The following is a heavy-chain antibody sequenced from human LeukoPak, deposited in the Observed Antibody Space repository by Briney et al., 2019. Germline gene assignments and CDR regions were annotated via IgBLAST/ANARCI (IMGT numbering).Heavy chain of an antibody. J-gene: IGHJ6*02. CDR3: ARGGGYYYGSGSYYTGTRGYGMDV. CDR2: IYYSGST. V-gene: IGHV4-39*07. D-gene: IGHD3-10*01. Sequence: PSETLSLTCTVSGGSISSSSYYWGWIRQPPGKGLEWIGSIYYSGSTYYNPSLKSRVTISVDTSKNQFSLKLSSVTAADTAVYYCARGGGYYYGSGSYYTGTRGYGMDVWGQGTTVTVSS. CDR1: GGSISSSSYY.